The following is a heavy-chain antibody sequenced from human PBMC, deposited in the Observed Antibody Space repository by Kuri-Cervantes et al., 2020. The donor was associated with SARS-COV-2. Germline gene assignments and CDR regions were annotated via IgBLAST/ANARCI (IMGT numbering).Heavy chain of an antibody. V-gene: IGHV3-21*04. Sequence: GGSLRLSCAASGFAFSNFTLNWVRQAPGKGLEWVSSIGSSRGSKYFADSVKGRFTISRDNSKNTLYLQMNSLRAEDTAVYYCAKGVAAADSYYFDYWGQGTLVTVSS. D-gene: IGHD6-13*01. CDR3: AKGVAAADSYYFDY. J-gene: IGHJ4*02. CDR2: IGSSRGSK. CDR1: GFAFSNFT.